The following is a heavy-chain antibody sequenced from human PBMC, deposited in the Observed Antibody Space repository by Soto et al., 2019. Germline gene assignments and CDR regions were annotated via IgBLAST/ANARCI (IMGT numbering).Heavy chain of an antibody. J-gene: IGHJ4*02. CDR3: AKCSSLDY. Sequence: DVRLAESGGGLVQPGGSLRLSCTTSGFSFASFAMTWVRQAPGKGLEWVATISGSDGKTYYADSVKGRFSISRDTSRNTLYLQMNSLRADDTAIYYCAKCSSLDYWGQGTRVTVSS. D-gene: IGHD2-15*01. CDR1: GFSFASFA. V-gene: IGHV3-23*04. CDR2: ISGSDGKT.